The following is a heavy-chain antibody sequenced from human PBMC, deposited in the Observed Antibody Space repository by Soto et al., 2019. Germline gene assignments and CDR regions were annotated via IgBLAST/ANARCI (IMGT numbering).Heavy chain of an antibody. CDR3: AREKVVGDTISGGDYFDY. Sequence: QVQLVQSGAEVKKPGSSVKVSCKASGGTFSSYAISWVRQAPGQGLEWMGGIIPIFGTANYAQKFQGRVTITGEESTIKAYMEMSSVRSEDTAVYYCAREKVVGDTISGGDYFDYLGQGTLVTVSS. D-gene: IGHD1-26*01. V-gene: IGHV1-69*01. J-gene: IGHJ4*02. CDR1: GGTFSSYA. CDR2: IIPIFGTA.